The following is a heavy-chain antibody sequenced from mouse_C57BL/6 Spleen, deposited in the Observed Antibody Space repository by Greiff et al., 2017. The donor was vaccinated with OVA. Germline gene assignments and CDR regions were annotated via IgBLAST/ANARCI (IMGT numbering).Heavy chain of an antibody. CDR2: FYPGSGSI. CDR1: GYTFTEYT. D-gene: IGHD2-10*02. J-gene: IGHJ1*03. V-gene: IGHV1-62-2*01. Sequence: QVQLKQSGAELVKPGASVKLSCKASGYTFTEYTIHWVKQRSGQGLEWIGWFYPGSGSIKYNEKFKDKSTLTADKSSSTVYMELSRLTSEDSAVYFCARHERGYGNYDWYFDVWGTGTTVTVSS. CDR3: ARHERGYGNYDWYFDV.